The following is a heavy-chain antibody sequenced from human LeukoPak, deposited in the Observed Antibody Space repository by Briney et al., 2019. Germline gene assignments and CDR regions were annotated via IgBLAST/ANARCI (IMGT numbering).Heavy chain of an antibody. D-gene: IGHD1-26*01. CDR1: GFTFSAYA. CDR3: ARDLHYYMAMDV. CDR2: IGSDNKP. J-gene: IGHJ6*02. V-gene: IGHV3-23*05. Sequence: GGSLRLSCEASGFTFSAYAMTWVRQAPGKGLEWVSSIGSDNKPHYSESVKGRFAISRDNSKGMLFLQLDSLRAEDTALYYCARDLHYYMAMDVWGQGTTVTVSS.